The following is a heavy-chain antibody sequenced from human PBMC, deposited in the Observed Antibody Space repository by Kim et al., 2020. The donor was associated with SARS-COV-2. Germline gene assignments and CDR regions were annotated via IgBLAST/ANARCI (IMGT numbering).Heavy chain of an antibody. Sequence: LKGRVTISVDTSKNQFSLKLRSVTAAETAVYYCARLGYCSSSSCYTWLDYWGQGTLVTVSS. V-gene: IGHV4-39*01. CDR3: ARLGYCSSSSCYTWLDY. D-gene: IGHD2-2*02. J-gene: IGHJ4*02.